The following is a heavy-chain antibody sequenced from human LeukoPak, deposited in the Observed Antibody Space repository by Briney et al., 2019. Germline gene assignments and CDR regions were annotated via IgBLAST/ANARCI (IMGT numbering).Heavy chain of an antibody. CDR2: IDPSDSYT. J-gene: IGHJ4*02. CDR1: GYSFTNYW. V-gene: IGHV5-10-1*01. CDR3: ARLRYDSSGYDY. Sequence: GEYLQISCKGSGYSFTNYWISWVRQMPGKGLEWMGRIDPSDSYTKYSPSFQGHVTISVDKSISTAYLQWSSLKASDSAMYYCARLRYDSSGYDYWGQGTLVTVSS. D-gene: IGHD3-22*01.